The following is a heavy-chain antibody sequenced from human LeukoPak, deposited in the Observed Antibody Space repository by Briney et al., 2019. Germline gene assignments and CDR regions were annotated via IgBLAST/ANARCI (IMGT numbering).Heavy chain of an antibody. CDR1: GFTFSSYA. Sequence: PGGSLRLSCAASGFTFSSYAMSWVRQAPGKGLEWVSAISGSGGSTYYADSVKGRFTISRDNSKNTLYLQMNSLRAEDTAVYYCAKTPIVVVTATIRADSWGQGTLVTVSS. CDR2: ISGSGGST. V-gene: IGHV3-23*01. D-gene: IGHD2-21*02. CDR3: AKTPIVVVTATIRADS. J-gene: IGHJ4*02.